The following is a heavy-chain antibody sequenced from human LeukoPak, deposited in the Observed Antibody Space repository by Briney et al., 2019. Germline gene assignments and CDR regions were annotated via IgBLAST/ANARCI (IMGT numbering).Heavy chain of an antibody. J-gene: IGHJ6*02. V-gene: IGHV1-69*13. CDR2: IIPIFGTA. CDR1: GGTFSSYA. CDR3: ARSEQQLSYYYYGMDV. Sequence: ASVKVSCKASGGTFSSYAISWVRQAPGQGLEWMGGIIPIFGTANYAQKFQGRVTITADESTSTAYMELSSLRSEDTAVYYCARSEQQLSYYYYGMDVCGQGTTVTVSS. D-gene: IGHD6-13*01.